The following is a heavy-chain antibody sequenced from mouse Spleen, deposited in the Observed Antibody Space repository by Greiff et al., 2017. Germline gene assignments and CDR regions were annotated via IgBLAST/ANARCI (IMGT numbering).Heavy chain of an antibody. CDR3: AREVTTVVRYFDV. CDR2: IYPRSGNT. Sequence: QVQLQQSGAELARPGASVKLSCKASGYTFTSYGISWVKQRPGQGLEWIGEIYPRSGNTYYNEKFKGKATLTADKSSSTAYMELRSLTSEDSAVYFCAREVTTVVRYFDVWGAGTTVTVSS. D-gene: IGHD1-1*01. CDR1: GYTFTSYG. J-gene: IGHJ1*01. V-gene: IGHV1-81*01.